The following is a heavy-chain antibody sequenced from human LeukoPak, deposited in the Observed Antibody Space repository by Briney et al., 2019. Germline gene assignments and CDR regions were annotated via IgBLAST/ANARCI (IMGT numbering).Heavy chain of an antibody. J-gene: IGHJ4*02. Sequence: GESLKISCKGSGYSFTSYWIGWVRQMPGEGLEWMGIIYPGDSDTRYSPSFQGQVTISADKSISTAYLQWSSLKASDTAMYYCARLDCSGGSCYPFDYWGQGTLVTVSS. CDR2: IYPGDSDT. V-gene: IGHV5-51*01. CDR3: ARLDCSGGSCYPFDY. D-gene: IGHD2-15*01. CDR1: GYSFTSYW.